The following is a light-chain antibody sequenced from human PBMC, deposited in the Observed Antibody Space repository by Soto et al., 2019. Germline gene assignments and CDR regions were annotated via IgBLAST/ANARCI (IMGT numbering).Light chain of an antibody. J-gene: IGLJ2*01. V-gene: IGLV1-40*01. CDR2: GDN. CDR3: QSYDSSLSGHVI. Sequence: QPVLTQPPSVSGAPGQRVSISCTGSSSNIGAGHDVHWYQQLPGTAPKLLIYGDNNRPSGVPDRFSGSKSGTSASLAITGLQADDEAVYYCQSYDSSLSGHVIFGGGTKLTVL. CDR1: SSNIGAGHD.